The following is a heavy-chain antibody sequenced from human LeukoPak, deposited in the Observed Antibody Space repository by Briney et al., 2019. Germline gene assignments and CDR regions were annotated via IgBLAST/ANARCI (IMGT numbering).Heavy chain of an antibody. CDR1: GFTFSSYG. J-gene: IGHJ4*02. D-gene: IGHD3-22*01. V-gene: IGHV3-23*01. CDR3: AKDPGNYYDSSDYPTSYYYLDY. Sequence: GGSLRLSCAASGFTFSSYGMSWVRQAPGKGREWVSGISDSGYSTYYADSVKGRFTIFRDNSENTLYLQMNSLRAEDTAVYYCAKDPGNYYDSSDYPTSYYYLDYWGQGTLVTVSS. CDR2: ISDSGYST.